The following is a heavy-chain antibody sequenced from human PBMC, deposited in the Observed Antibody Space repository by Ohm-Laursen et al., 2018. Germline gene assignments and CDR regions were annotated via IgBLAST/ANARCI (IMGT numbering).Heavy chain of an antibody. CDR3: ARVKYDSSGYYGHYFDY. Sequence: GTLSLTCAVSGGSISDYYWSWIRQPPGKGLEWIGNIYYTGTTNYNPSLKSRVTISIDTSKNQFSLKLSSVTAADTAVYYCARVKYDSSGYYGHYFDYWGQGTLVTVSS. V-gene: IGHV4-59*12. J-gene: IGHJ4*02. CDR1: GGSISDYY. D-gene: IGHD3-22*01. CDR2: IYYTGTT.